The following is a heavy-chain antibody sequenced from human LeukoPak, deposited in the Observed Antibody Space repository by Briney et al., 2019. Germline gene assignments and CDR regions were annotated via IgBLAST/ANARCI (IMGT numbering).Heavy chain of an antibody. V-gene: IGHV3-74*01. Sequence: GGSLRLPCAASGFTFSTYWMHWVRQAPGKGLVWVSRIDSDESSTSYADSVKGRFTISRDNAKNTLYLQMNSLRAEDTAVYYCAREAAAGTFYYYYYMDVWGKGTTVTVSS. CDR2: IDSDESST. D-gene: IGHD6-13*01. CDR3: AREAAAGTFYYYYYMDV. CDR1: GFTFSTYW. J-gene: IGHJ6*03.